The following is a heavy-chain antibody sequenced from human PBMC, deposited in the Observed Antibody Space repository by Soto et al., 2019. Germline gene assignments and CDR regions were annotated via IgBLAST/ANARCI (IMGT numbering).Heavy chain of an antibody. Sequence: SVKVSCKASGGTVSSYASSWVRQAPGQGLEWMGGIIPIFGTANYAQKFQGRVTITADESTSTAYMELSSLRSEDTAVYYCARVGSGSYSAWGQGTLVTVSS. CDR1: GGTVSSYA. V-gene: IGHV1-69*13. D-gene: IGHD1-26*01. J-gene: IGHJ4*02. CDR2: IIPIFGTA. CDR3: ARVGSGSYSA.